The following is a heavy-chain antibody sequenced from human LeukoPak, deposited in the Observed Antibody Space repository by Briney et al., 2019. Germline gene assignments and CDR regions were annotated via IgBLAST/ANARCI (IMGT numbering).Heavy chain of an antibody. CDR1: GFTFSNYA. D-gene: IGHD5-18*01. CDR2: ISGSGGST. J-gene: IGHJ4*02. CDR3: AKGGEIQLWFGSFDY. Sequence: GGSLRLSCVDSGFTFSNYAMSWVRQAPGKGLEWVSAISGSGGSTYYADSVKGRFTISRDNSKNTLYLQMNSLRAEDTAVYYCAKGGEIQLWFGSFDYWGQGTLVTVSS. V-gene: IGHV3-23*01.